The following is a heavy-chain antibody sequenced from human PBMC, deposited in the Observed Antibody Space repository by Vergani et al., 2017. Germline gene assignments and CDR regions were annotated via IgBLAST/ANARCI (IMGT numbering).Heavy chain of an antibody. D-gene: IGHD6-13*01. Sequence: QVHLVQSGAEVKKPGSSVQVSCKASGGTFSSYAISWVRQAPGQGLEWMGRIISIFGTTNYAQKFQGRVTITADESTSTSYMELSSLRSEDTAVYYCARGIAAAGTRYYYYYYMDVWGKGTTVTVS. CDR1: GGTFSSYA. CDR3: ARGIAAAGTRYYYYYYMDV. J-gene: IGHJ6*03. V-gene: IGHV1-69*13. CDR2: IISIFGTT.